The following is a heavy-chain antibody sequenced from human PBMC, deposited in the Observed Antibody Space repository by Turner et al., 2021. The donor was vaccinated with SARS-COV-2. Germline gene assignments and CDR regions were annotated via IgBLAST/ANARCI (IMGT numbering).Heavy chain of an antibody. V-gene: IGHV3-74*01. J-gene: IGHJ4*02. CDR1: SYW. CDR2: INSDGSSTST. Sequence: SYWMHWVRQAPGKGLVWVSRINSDGSSTSTSYADSVKGRFTIPRDSAKNTLYLQMKSLRAEDTAVYYCARGSGSSPDFDYWGQGTLVTVSS. D-gene: IGHD1-26*01. CDR3: ARGSGSSPDFDY.